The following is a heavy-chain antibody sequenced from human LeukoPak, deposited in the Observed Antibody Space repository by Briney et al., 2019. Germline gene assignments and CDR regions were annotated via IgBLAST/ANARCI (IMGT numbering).Heavy chain of an antibody. J-gene: IGHJ3*02. CDR1: GGTFSSYT. CDR2: IIPILGIA. V-gene: IGHV1-69*02. Sequence: ASVKVSCKASGGTFSSYTNSWVRQAPGQGLEWMGRIIPILGIANYAQKFQGRVTITADKSTSTAYMELSSLRSEDTAVYYCASCYGPDAFDIWGQGTMVTVSS. CDR3: ASCYGPDAFDI. D-gene: IGHD5-18*01.